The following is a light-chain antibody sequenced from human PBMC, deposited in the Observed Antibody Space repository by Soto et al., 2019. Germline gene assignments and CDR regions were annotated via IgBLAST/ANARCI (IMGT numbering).Light chain of an antibody. CDR3: QQFNSYPLT. V-gene: IGKV1-5*01. J-gene: IGKJ4*01. Sequence: DIQLTQSPSTLSASVGDRVTITCRASQSVTDWLAWYQQKPGKAPKLLIYDASSLQSGVPSRFSGSGSGTDFTLIISSLQPEDFATYYCQQFNSYPLTFGGGTKVEIK. CDR2: DAS. CDR1: QSVTDW.